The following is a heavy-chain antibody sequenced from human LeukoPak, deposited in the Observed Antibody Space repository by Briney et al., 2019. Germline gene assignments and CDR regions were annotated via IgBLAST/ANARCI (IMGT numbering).Heavy chain of an antibody. CDR2: IYYSGST. CDR3: ARDGVASWFDP. J-gene: IGHJ5*02. D-gene: IGHD2-8*01. V-gene: IGHV4-39*07. CDR1: GGSISSSSYY. Sequence: SETLSLTCTVSGGSISSSSYYWGWIRQPPGKGLEWIGSIYYSGSTYYNPSLKSRVTISVDTSKNQFSLKLSSVTAADTAVYYCARDGVASWFDPWGQGTLVTVSS.